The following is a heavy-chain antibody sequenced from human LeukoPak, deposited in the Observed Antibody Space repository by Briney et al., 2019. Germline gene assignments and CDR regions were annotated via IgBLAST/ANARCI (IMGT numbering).Heavy chain of an antibody. CDR1: GYAFTSYG. V-gene: IGHV1-18*01. D-gene: IGHD6-19*01. CDR2: ISAYNGNT. J-gene: IGHJ4*02. Sequence: GASVKVSCKASGYAFTSYGISWVRQAPGQGLEWMGWISAYNGNTNYAQKLQGRVTMTRDTSTSTVYMELSSLRSEDTAVYYCARNHSPSPIIAVAGTEDYWGQGTLVTVSS. CDR3: ARNHSPSPIIAVAGTEDY.